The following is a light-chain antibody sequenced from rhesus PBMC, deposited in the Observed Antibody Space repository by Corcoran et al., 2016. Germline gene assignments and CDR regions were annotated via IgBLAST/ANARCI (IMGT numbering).Light chain of an antibody. CDR2: DSS. Sequence: DIVMTQSPAILSLSPGERATLSCRASQHVANILAWYKQQPGHPPRLLIYDSSTRAPGIPDRFRASGSGTDVTLTIHSREPEDLGGYYCLQKSNWPWTFGQGTRVEIK. CDR3: LQKSNWPWT. J-gene: IGKJ1*01. V-gene: IGKV3-35*01. CDR1: QHVANI.